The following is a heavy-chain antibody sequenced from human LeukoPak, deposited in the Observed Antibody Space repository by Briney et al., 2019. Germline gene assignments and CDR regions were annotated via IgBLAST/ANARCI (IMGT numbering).Heavy chain of an antibody. J-gene: IGHJ4*02. CDR3: ARDEGMDTAMVSLDY. V-gene: IGHV3-7*01. Sequence: GGSLRLSCAASGFTFDDYDMSWVRQAPGKGLEWVANIKQDGSEKYYVDSVKGRFTISRDNAKNSLYLQMNSLRAEDTAVYYCARDEGMDTAMVSLDYWGQGTLVTVSS. CDR1: GFTFDDYD. CDR2: IKQDGSEK. D-gene: IGHD5-18*01.